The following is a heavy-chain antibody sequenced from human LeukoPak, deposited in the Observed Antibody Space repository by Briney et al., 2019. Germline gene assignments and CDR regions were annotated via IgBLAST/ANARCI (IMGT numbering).Heavy chain of an antibody. J-gene: IGHJ4*02. CDR2: ISAYNGNT. Sequence: ASVKVSCKASGYTFTSYGISWVRQAPGHGLEWMGWISAYNGNTNYAQKLQGRVTMTTDTSTSTAYMELRSLRSDDTAVYYCARDRAGYSSGWYGEGDYWGQGTLVTVSS. D-gene: IGHD6-19*01. CDR1: GYTFTSYG. CDR3: ARDRAGYSSGWYGEGDY. V-gene: IGHV1-18*01.